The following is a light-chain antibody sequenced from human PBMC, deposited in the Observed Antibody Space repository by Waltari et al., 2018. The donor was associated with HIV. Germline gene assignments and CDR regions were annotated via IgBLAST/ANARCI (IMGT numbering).Light chain of an antibody. V-gene: IGKV1D-8*02. CDR3: QQYFLFPLT. J-gene: IGKJ2*01. Sequence: AISLTQSPSVSASIGDSVTLHCQATQDVSTFVAWYQQKPGTAPKLLIYGASILQGGVPSRFSGSGSGTDFTLTIGCLQSDDLATYFCQQYFLFPLTFGQGTEVQ. CDR1: QDVSTF. CDR2: GAS.